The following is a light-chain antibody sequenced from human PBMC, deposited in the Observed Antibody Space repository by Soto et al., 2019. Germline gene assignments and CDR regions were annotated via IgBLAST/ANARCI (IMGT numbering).Light chain of an antibody. CDR3: QQSYSTPLT. CDR1: QDIRKY. Sequence: DIQMTQSPSSLSASVGDRVTITCQASQDIRKYLNWYQQKPGKAPNLLIYDTSNLETGVPSRFSGSGSGTDFTLTISSLQPEDFATYYCQQSYSTPLTFGQGTKVDIK. CDR2: DTS. J-gene: IGKJ1*01. V-gene: IGKV1-39*01.